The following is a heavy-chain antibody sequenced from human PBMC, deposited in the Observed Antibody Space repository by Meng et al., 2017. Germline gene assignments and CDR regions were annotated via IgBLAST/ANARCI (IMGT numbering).Heavy chain of an antibody. CDR3: ARERLRWLQFSDAFDI. Sequence: SETLSLTCTVSGGSISSYYWSWIRQPPGKGLEWIGYIYYSGSTNYNPSLKSRVTISVDTSKNQFSLKLSPVTAADTAVYYCARERLRWLQFSDAFDIWGQGTMVTVSS. J-gene: IGHJ3*02. V-gene: IGHV4-59*01. CDR2: IYYSGST. CDR1: GGSISSYY. D-gene: IGHD5-24*01.